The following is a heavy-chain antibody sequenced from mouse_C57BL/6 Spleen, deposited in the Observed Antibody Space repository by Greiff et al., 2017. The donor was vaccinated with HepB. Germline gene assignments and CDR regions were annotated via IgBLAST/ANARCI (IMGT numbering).Heavy chain of an antibody. J-gene: IGHJ3*01. CDR2: INPNNGGT. D-gene: IGHD3-2*02. Sequence: VQLKESGPELVKPGASVKMSCKASGYTFTDYNMHWVKQSHGKSLEWIGYINPNNGGTSYNQKFKGKATLTVNKSSSTAYMELRSLTSEDSAVYYCARAAQATFGFAYWGQGTLVTVSA. V-gene: IGHV1-22*01. CDR1: GYTFTDYN. CDR3: ARAAQATFGFAY.